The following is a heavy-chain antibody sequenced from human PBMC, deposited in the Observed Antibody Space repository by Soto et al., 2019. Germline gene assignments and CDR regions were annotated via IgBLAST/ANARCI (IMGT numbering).Heavy chain of an antibody. Sequence: EVQLVESGGGLVQPGGSLRLSCAASGFTFSSYWMHWVRQAPGKGLGWISRINTDGSSTSYVDSVQGRFTISRDNGKNTLFLQMNSQRGEDTAVYYCARRGSGVTRGLHYWGQGTLVTVSS. CDR2: INTDGSST. V-gene: IGHV3-74*01. CDR3: ARRGSGVTRGLHY. CDR1: GFTFSSYW. J-gene: IGHJ4*02. D-gene: IGHD2-15*01.